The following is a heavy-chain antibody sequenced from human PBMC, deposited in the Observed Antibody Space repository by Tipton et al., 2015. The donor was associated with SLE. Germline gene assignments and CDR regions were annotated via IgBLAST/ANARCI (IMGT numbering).Heavy chain of an antibody. CDR3: ARRNSESGAFDM. CDR1: GGSFSGYY. Sequence: TLSLTCAVYGGSFSGYYWSWIRQPPGKGLEWIGEINHSGSTNYNPSLKSRVTISVDTSKNQFSLKLSSVTAADTAVYYCARRNSESGAFDMWGQGTLVTVSS. D-gene: IGHD3-10*01. V-gene: IGHV4-34*01. CDR2: INHSGST. J-gene: IGHJ3*02.